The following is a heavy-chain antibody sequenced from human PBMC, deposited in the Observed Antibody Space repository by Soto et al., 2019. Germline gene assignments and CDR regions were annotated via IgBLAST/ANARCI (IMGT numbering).Heavy chain of an antibody. CDR3: ARLYYYGSGSYSFDY. V-gene: IGHV4-39*01. D-gene: IGHD3-10*01. Sequence: LSLTCTVSCGSISSSSYYWGWVRQPPGKGLEWIGSIYYSGSTYYNPSLKSRVTISVDTSKNQFSLKLSSVTAADTAVYYCARLYYYGSGSYSFDYWGQGTLVTVSS. CDR2: IYYSGST. CDR1: CGSISSSSYY. J-gene: IGHJ4*02.